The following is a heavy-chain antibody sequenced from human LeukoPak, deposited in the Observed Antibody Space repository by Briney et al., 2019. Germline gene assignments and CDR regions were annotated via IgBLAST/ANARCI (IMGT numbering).Heavy chain of an antibody. CDR2: MNPNSGNT. CDR1: GYTFTSYD. J-gene: IGHJ5*02. D-gene: IGHD4-11*01. Sequence: ASVKVSCKASGYTFTSYDINWVRQATGQGLEWMGWMNPNSGNTGYAQKFQGRVTMTRNTSISTAYMELSSLRSEDTAVYYCARDQATTRRTKYNWFDPWGQGTLVTVSS. V-gene: IGHV1-8*01. CDR3: ARDQATTRRTKYNWFDP.